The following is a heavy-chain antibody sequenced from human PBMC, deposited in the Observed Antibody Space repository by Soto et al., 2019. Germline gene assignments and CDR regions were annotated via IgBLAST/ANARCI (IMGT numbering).Heavy chain of an antibody. CDR3: ANTLYYYDTGGYQ. Sequence: EVQLLESGGGLVQPGGSLRLSCAASGFTFSSYAMSWVRQAPGKGLEWVSAISGSGGSTYYADSVKGRFTISRDNSKNTLYLQMHSLRAEDAAVYYCANTLYYYDTGGYQWGQGTLVTVSS. CDR1: GFTFSSYA. V-gene: IGHV3-23*01. J-gene: IGHJ4*02. CDR2: ISGSGGST. D-gene: IGHD3-22*01.